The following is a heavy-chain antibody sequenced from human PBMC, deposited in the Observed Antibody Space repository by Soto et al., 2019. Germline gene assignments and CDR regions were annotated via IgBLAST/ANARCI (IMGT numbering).Heavy chain of an antibody. CDR2: LSAYNGNT. D-gene: IGHD3-10*01. V-gene: IGHV1-18*04. J-gene: IGHJ6*02. CDR3: ARDAPDLWVGELFHYYYGMDV. CDR1: GYTFTSYG. Sequence: QVQLVQSGAEVKKPGASVKVSCNASGYTFTSYGISWVRQAPVQGLEWMGWLSAYNGNTNYAQKLQGRVTMTTDTSTSRAYMELRSLRADDTAVYYGARDAPDLWVGELFHYYYGMDVWGQGTTVTVSS.